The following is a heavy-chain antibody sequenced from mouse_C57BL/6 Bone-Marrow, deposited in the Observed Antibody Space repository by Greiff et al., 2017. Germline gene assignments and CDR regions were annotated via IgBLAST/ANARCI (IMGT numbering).Heavy chain of an antibody. D-gene: IGHD1-1*01. CDR3: AKYGSSFDY. Sequence: VQGVESGPELVKPGASVKISCKASGYAFSSSWMNWVKQRPGKGLEWIGRIYPGDGDTNYNGKFKGKATLTADKSSSTAYMQLSSLTSEDSAVYFCAKYGSSFDYWGQGTTLTVSS. CDR1: GYAFSSSW. V-gene: IGHV1-82*01. CDR2: IYPGDGDT. J-gene: IGHJ2*01.